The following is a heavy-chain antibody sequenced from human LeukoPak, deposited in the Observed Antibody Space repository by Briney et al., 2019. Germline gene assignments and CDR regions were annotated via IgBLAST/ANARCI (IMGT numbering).Heavy chain of an antibody. CDR3: ARGQLPRGYYYMDV. CDR2: NYMGTT. Sequence: SETLSLTCTVSGGSISTFFWTWIRQSAGKGLEWIGRNYMGTTYYNPSVESRATISVDTSNNRFSLKLTSLTAADTAVYYCARGQLPRGYYYMDVWGEGTTVTVSS. D-gene: IGHD2-2*01. J-gene: IGHJ6*03. V-gene: IGHV4-4*07. CDR1: GGSISTFF.